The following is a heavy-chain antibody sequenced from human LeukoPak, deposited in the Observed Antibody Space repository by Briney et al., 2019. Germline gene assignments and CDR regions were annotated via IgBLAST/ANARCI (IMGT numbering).Heavy chain of an antibody. CDR2: ISSSSSTI. J-gene: IGHJ4*02. CDR3: ARDSYSGYDRLLN. V-gene: IGHV3-48*01. Sequence: PGGSLRLSCAASGFTFSSYSMNWVRQAPGEGLEWVSYISSSSSTIHYADSVKGRFTISRDNAKNSLYLQMNSLRAEDTAVYYCARDSYSGYDRLLNWGQGTLVTVSS. D-gene: IGHD5-12*01. CDR1: GFTFSSYS.